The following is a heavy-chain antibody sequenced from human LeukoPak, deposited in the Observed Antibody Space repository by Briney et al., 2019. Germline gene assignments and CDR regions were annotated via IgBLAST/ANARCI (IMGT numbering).Heavy chain of an antibody. D-gene: IGHD6-19*01. Sequence: PSETLSLTCTVSGGSISSYYWSWIRQPPGKGLEWIGYIYYSGSTNYNPSLKSRVTISVDTSKNQFSLKLSSVTAADTAVYYCASSIGYSSGWPNDYWGQGTLVTVS. CDR1: GGSISSYY. V-gene: IGHV4-59*01. CDR3: ASSIGYSSGWPNDY. CDR2: IYYSGST. J-gene: IGHJ4*02.